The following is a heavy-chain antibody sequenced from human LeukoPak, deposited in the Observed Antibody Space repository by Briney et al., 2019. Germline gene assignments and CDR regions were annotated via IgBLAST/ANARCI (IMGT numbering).Heavy chain of an antibody. J-gene: IGHJ4*02. CDR1: GDSVSSKRAT. CDR2: TYYQSKWKY. V-gene: IGHV6-1*01. D-gene: IGHD6-13*01. Sequence: SQTLSLSCDISGDSVSSKRATWNWIRQSPSRGLEWLGRTYYQSKWKYGYGVSVKSRITLNPDTSKNQFSLHLNSVTPEDTAVYYCARSEDGTIDYWGQGTLVTVSS. CDR3: ARSEDGTIDY.